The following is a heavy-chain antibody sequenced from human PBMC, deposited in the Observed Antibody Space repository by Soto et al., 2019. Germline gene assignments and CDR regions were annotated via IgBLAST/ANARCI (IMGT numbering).Heavy chain of an antibody. V-gene: IGHV3-21*06. Sequence: XGCLRLSCSASGFTVSDENVSWVRQVPGKGLEWVSGISGGGSYIFYADSVQGRFSISRDNPKNSLFLEMNSLRVEDTAVYYCARDSDCHTTSCFFPPHVWGQGTTVTVSS. CDR2: ISGGGSYI. CDR3: ARDSDCHTTSCFFPPHV. D-gene: IGHD2-2*01. CDR1: GFTVSDEN. J-gene: IGHJ6*02.